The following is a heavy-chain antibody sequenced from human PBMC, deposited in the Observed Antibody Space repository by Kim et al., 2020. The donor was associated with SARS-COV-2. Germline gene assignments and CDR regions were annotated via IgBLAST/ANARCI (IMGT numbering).Heavy chain of an antibody. D-gene: IGHD3-10*01. J-gene: IGHJ4*02. CDR2: T. V-gene: IGHV3-66*01. Sequence: TTSADSVKGRFPISRDNSKNMLYLQMNSLIAEDTAVYYCARERSGYYFDSWGQGTLVTVPS. CDR3: ARERSGYYFDS.